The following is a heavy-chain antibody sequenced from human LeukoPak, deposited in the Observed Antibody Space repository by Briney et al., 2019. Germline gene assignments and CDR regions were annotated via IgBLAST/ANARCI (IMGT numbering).Heavy chain of an antibody. J-gene: IGHJ3*02. CDR1: GGTFSSYA. V-gene: IGHV1-69*05. CDR3: ARGRDEYQLLFSVYAFDI. D-gene: IGHD2-2*01. Sequence: GASVKVSCKASGGTFSSYAISWVRQAPGQGLEWMGGIIPIFGTANYAQKFQGRVTITTDESTSTAYMELSSLRSEDTAVYYCARGRDEYQLLFSVYAFDIWGQGTMVTVSS. CDR2: IIPIFGTA.